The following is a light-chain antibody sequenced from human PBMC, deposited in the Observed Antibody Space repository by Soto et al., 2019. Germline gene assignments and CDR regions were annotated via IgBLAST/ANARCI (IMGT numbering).Light chain of an antibody. CDR2: GAS. CDR1: QSVSSNH. CDR3: QQYGSSPLT. J-gene: IGKJ4*01. Sequence: DIVLTQSPGTLSLSPGERATLSCRASQSVSSNHLAWYQQKPGQAPRLLIYGASSRASGIPDRFSGSWSGTDFTLTISRLEPEDFVVYYCQQYGSSPLTFGGGTKVDIK. V-gene: IGKV3-20*01.